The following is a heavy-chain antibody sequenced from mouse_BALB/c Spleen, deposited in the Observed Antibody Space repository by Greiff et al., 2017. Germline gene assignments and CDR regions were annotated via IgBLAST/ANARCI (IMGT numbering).Heavy chain of an antibody. Sequence: VQRVESGPGLVAPSQSLSITCTVSGFSLTSYGVHWVRQPPGKGLEWLGVIWAGGSTNYNSALMSRLSISKDNSKSQVFLKMNSLQTDDTAMYYCATLYYGNFAYWGQGTLVTVSA. J-gene: IGHJ3*01. CDR2: IWAGGST. CDR3: ATLYYGNFAY. V-gene: IGHV2-9*02. D-gene: IGHD2-1*01. CDR1: GFSLTSYG.